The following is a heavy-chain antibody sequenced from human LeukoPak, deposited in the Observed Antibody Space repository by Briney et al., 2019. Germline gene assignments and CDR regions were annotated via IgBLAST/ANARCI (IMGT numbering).Heavy chain of an antibody. Sequence: PGGSMRLSCAASGLASSAYKMRWVRQAPRKGLVWVSRISTDGYTTDYADFVQGRFTASRDNTKNTWSLEMNSLRAEDTAVYYCVVGGSPGYWGQGTLVTVSS. CDR1: GLASSAYK. D-gene: IGHD2-15*01. CDR2: ISTDGYTT. CDR3: VVGGSPGY. J-gene: IGHJ4*02. V-gene: IGHV3-74*01.